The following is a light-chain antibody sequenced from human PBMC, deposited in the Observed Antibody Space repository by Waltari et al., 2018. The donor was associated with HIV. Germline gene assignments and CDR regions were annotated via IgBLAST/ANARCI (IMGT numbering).Light chain of an antibody. Sequence: QSALTPSASVSGAPGQSITSSCTGHSGDVGGHNSVPWYEQHPVKAPNLMIYEVINRPSGVSNRFSGSKSSNTASLTISGLQAEDESDYYCSSLTSGNSFYVFGTGTRLTV. V-gene: IGLV2-14*01. CDR2: EVI. CDR1: SGDVGGHNS. CDR3: SSLTSGNSFYV. J-gene: IGLJ1*01.